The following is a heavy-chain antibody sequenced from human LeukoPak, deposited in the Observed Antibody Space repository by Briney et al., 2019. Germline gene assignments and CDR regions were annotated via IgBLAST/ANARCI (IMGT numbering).Heavy chain of an antibody. D-gene: IGHD6-13*01. CDR2: INHSGST. Sequence: PSETLSLTCAVYGGSFSGYYWSWIRQPPGKGLEWIGEINHSGSTNYNPSLKSRVTISVDTSKNQFSLKLSSVTAADTAVYYCARENSSSWYYCYYYMDVWGKGTTVTVPS. CDR1: GGSFSGYY. V-gene: IGHV4-34*01. CDR3: ARENSSSWYYCYYYMDV. J-gene: IGHJ6*03.